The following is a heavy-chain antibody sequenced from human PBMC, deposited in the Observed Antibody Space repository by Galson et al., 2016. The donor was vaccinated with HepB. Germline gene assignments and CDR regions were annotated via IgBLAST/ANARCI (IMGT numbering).Heavy chain of an antibody. CDR1: GFIFSNYA. V-gene: IGHV3-30-3*01. D-gene: IGHD2-2*02. Sequence: SLRLSCATSGFIFSNYAMHWVRQAPGKGLEWVAVIGFDASNKYHADSVRGRLSISRDNSMNTLYLHLSSLRPDDTAVYYCARADREVGDSATTNCYNGSPALGYWGQGAPVTVSS. CDR3: ARADREVGDSATTNCYNGSPALGY. J-gene: IGHJ4*02. CDR2: IGFDASNK.